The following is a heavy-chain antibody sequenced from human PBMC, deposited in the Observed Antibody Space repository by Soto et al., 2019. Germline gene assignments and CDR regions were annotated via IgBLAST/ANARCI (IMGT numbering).Heavy chain of an antibody. CDR3: ARDTTGWVQY. CDR2: IKSNGGNT. Sequence: EVQLVESGGDLVQPGGSLRLSCAASGFTFNSYTMHWVRQAPGKGLEYVSSIKSNGGNTYYADSVKGRFTISRDDSRNTVSLKMGSLSVDDMAISYCARDTTGWVQYWGRGTLVTVSS. D-gene: IGHD6-19*01. CDR1: GFTFNSYT. V-gene: IGHV3-64*07. J-gene: IGHJ4*02.